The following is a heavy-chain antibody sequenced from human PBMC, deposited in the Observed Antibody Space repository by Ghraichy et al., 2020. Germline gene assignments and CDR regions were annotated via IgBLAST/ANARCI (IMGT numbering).Heavy chain of an antibody. Sequence: GGSLRLSCAASGFTFSSYAMSWVRQAPGKGLEWVSAISGSGSSTYYADSVKGRFTISRDNSRNTLYLQMNSLRAEDTAVYYCAKVGSSGWFSSHFDYWGQGTLVTVSS. CDR1: GFTFSSYA. J-gene: IGHJ4*02. CDR2: ISGSGSST. D-gene: IGHD6-19*01. V-gene: IGHV3-23*01. CDR3: AKVGSSGWFSSHFDY.